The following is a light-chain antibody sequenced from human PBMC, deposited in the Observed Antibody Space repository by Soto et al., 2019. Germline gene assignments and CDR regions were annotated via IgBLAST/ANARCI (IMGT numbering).Light chain of an antibody. J-gene: IGKJ1*01. CDR1: QSIGTW. CDR2: DVS. V-gene: IGKV1-5*01. CDR3: QQYKSFWT. Sequence: DIQMTQSPSTLSASVGDGVTITCRASQSIGTWLAWYQQKPGKAPKVLIYDVSTLKSGVPSRFSGSASATEVTLTISSLQPDDFATYYCQQYKSFWTFGQGTKVEIK.